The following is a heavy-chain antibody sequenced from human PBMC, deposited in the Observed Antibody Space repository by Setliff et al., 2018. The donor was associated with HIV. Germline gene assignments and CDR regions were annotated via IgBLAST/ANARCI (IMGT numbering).Heavy chain of an antibody. V-gene: IGHV4-38-2*01. Sequence: SETLSLTCGVSGYSISSDYCWGWIRQPPGKGLEWIGNMCHGGNNNYYNPSLKSRVTISVDTSKNQFFLKVTSVTAADTAVYYCARGPQWLVQKGRVYYFDYWGQGALVTVSS. J-gene: IGHJ4*02. CDR1: GYSISSDYC. D-gene: IGHD6-19*01. CDR3: ARGPQWLVQKGRVYYFDY. CDR2: MCHGGNNN.